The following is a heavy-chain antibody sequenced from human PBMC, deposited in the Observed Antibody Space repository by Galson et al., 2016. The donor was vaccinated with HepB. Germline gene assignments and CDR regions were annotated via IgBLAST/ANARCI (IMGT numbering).Heavy chain of an antibody. Sequence: SLRLSCAAYGLPVSNDYMSWVRQAPGKGLKWVSVSYGDGRTYYAESVKGRFTISRDTSKNTVFLQMNSLRAEDTAVYFCARGHTSRNYDNNGYQDNWGQGTLVIVSS. CDR1: GLPVSNDY. J-gene: IGHJ4*02. V-gene: IGHV3-53*05. CDR3: ARGHTSRNYDNNGYQDN. CDR2: SYGDGRT. D-gene: IGHD5-18*01.